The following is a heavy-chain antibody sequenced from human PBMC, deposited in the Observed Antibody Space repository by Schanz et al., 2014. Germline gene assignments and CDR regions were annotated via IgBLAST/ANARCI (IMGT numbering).Heavy chain of an antibody. D-gene: IGHD3-9*01. Sequence: QVQLVQSGAEVKKPGASVRVSCKASGYTFTSYGISWVRQATGQGLEWMGWISAYNGNTNYAQKLQGRVTMTTDTTTTTASMELRSLRPNDTAVDYCARDDADCYDILGEEDYWGQGTLVTVSS. J-gene: IGHJ4*02. CDR1: GYTFTSYG. V-gene: IGHV1-18*01. CDR2: ISAYNGNT. CDR3: ARDDADCYDILGEEDY.